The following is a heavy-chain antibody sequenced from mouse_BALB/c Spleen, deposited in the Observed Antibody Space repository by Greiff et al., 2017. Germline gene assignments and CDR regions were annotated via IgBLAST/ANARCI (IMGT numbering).Heavy chain of an antibody. CDR2: IWWNDNK. D-gene: IGHD1-2*01. CDR1: GFSLSTYGIG. Sequence: ESGPGILQPSQTLSLTCSFSGFSLSTYGIGVGWIRQPSGKGLEWLAHIWWNDNKYYNTALKSRLTISKDTSNNQVFLKIASVDTADTATYYCARITTAPYFDYWGQGTTLTVSS. V-gene: IGHV8-11*01. CDR3: ARITTAPYFDY. J-gene: IGHJ2*01.